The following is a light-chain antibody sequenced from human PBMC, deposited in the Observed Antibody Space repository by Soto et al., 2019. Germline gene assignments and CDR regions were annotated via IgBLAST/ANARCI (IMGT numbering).Light chain of an antibody. CDR1: SSDVGGYDH. Sequence: QSVLTQPASVSGSPGQSITISCTGTSSDVGGYDHVSWYQQHPGKAPKLIIYDVTVRPSGISRHVSGSKSDNTASLAVSGLQPEDEADYYCSSYTNKDTLLFGGGTKVTVL. J-gene: IGLJ3*02. V-gene: IGLV2-14*03. CDR2: DVT. CDR3: SSYTNKDTLL.